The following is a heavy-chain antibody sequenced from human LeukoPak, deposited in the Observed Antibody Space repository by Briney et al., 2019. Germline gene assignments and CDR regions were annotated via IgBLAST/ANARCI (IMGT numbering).Heavy chain of an antibody. CDR3: ARDLSVYYYDSSGYSPFDY. D-gene: IGHD3-22*01. V-gene: IGHV1-18*01. Sequence: PVASVKVSCKASGYTFTSYGISWVRQAPGQGLEWMGWISAYNGNTNYAQKLQGRVTMTTDTSTSIAYMELRSLRSDDTAVYYCARDLSVYYYDSSGYSPFDYWGQGTLVTVSS. CDR2: ISAYNGNT. J-gene: IGHJ4*02. CDR1: GYTFTSYG.